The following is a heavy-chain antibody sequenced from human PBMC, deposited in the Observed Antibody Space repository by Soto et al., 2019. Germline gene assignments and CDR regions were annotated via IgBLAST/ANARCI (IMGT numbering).Heavy chain of an antibody. J-gene: IGHJ4*02. CDR3: AKCRRSSSSGLDY. V-gene: IGHV3-30*18. Sequence: LRLSCAASGFTFSSYGMHWVRQAPGKGLEWVAVISYDGSNKYYADSVKGRFTISRDNSKNTLYLQMNSLRAEDTAVYYCAKCRRSSSSGLDYWGQRTLVTVSS. D-gene: IGHD6-6*01. CDR2: ISYDGSNK. CDR1: GFTFSSYG.